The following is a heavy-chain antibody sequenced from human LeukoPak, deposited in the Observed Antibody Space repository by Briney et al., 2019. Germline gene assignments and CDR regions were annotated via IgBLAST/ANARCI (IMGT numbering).Heavy chain of an antibody. CDR1: GFTVSSNY. V-gene: IGHV3-66*01. CDR2: IYSGGST. J-gene: IGHJ4*02. Sequence: GGSLRLSCAASGFTVSSNYMSWVRQAPGKGLEWVSVIYSGGSTYYADSVKGRFTISRDNSKNTLYLQMNSLRAEDTAVYYCAKNYPDSSGRIQSPRFFDYWGQGTLVTVSS. D-gene: IGHD3-22*01. CDR3: AKNYPDSSGRIQSPRFFDY.